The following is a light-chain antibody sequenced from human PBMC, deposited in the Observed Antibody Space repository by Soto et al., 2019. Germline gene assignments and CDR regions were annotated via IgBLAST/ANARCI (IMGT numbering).Light chain of an antibody. Sequence: EIVLKQSPGTLSLSPGERATLSCRASQSVSNNYLAWYQQKPGQAPRLLIYGASNRATGIPDRFSGSGSGTDFTLTINRLEPEDFALYYCQQYGSSPPTFGQGTKVDIK. CDR3: QQYGSSPPT. CDR2: GAS. V-gene: IGKV3-20*01. CDR1: QSVSNNY. J-gene: IGKJ1*01.